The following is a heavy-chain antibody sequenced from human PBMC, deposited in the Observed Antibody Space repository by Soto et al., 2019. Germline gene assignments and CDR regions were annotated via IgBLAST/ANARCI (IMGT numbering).Heavy chain of an antibody. CDR2: ISGSGGST. CDR1: GFTFSSYA. CDR3: AKQLLSWYYLDY. D-gene: IGHD2-2*01. Sequence: EVQLLESGGGLVQPGGSLRLSCAASGFTFSSYAMSWVRQAPGKGLEWVSAISGSGGSTYYADSVKGRFTISRDNSKNTLYLQMNSLRAEDTAVYYSAKQLLSWYYLDYWGQGTLVTVAA. J-gene: IGHJ4*02. V-gene: IGHV3-23*01.